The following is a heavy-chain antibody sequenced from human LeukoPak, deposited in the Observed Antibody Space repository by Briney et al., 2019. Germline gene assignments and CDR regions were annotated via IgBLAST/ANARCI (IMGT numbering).Heavy chain of an antibody. J-gene: IGHJ3*02. Sequence: SETLSLTRTVSGGSISSYYWSWIRQPPGKGLEWIGYIYYSGSTNYNPSLKSRVTISVDTSKNQFSLKLSSVTAADTAVYYSARHREDAFDIWGQGTMVTVSS. D-gene: IGHD3-10*01. CDR3: ARHREDAFDI. CDR1: GGSISSYY. V-gene: IGHV4-59*08. CDR2: IYYSGST.